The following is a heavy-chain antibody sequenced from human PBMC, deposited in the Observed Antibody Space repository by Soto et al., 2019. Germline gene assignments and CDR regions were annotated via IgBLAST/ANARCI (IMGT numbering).Heavy chain of an antibody. CDR1: GFTFSSYA. CDR2: ISYDGSNK. J-gene: IGHJ3*02. CDR3: ARDKAHCSSTSCYIGGGDAFDI. Sequence: QVQLVESGGGVVQPGRSLRLSCAASGFTFSSYAMHWVRQAPGKGLEWVAVISYDGSNKYYADSVKGRFTISRDNSKNTLYLQMNSLIAEDTAVYYCARDKAHCSSTSCYIGGGDAFDIWGQGTMVTVSS. D-gene: IGHD2-2*02. V-gene: IGHV3-30-3*01.